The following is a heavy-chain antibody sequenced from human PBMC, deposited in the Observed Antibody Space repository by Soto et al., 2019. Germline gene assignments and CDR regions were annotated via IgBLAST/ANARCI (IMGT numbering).Heavy chain of an antibody. J-gene: IGHJ4*02. V-gene: IGHV1-18*01. CDR1: GYTFTSYG. CDR2: ISAYNSNI. D-gene: IGHD1-26*01. CDR3: ARDRLGATGDY. Sequence: QVQLVQSGAEVKKPGASVKVSCKASGYTFTSYGISWVRQTPGQGLEWMGWISAYNSNINYAQKLQGRVTLTTDTSTSTAYMELRSLRSDDTAVYFCARDRLGATGDYWGQVTRVTVSS.